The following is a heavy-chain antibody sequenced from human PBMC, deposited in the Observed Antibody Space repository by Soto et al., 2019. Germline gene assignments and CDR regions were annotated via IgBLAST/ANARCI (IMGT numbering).Heavy chain of an antibody. CDR2: ISGYNDNT. J-gene: IGHJ4*02. Sequence: QVQLVQSGAEVKMPGASVKVSCKASVDTFTTYGISWVRQAPGQGLAWMGWISGYNDNTKYAQKFQGRVIMTADTSTSTAYMELRTLSSDDTAVYYRAREYCTSTSCYGVDYWGQGTLVTVSS. CDR3: AREYCTSTSCYGVDY. CDR1: VDTFTTYG. V-gene: IGHV1-18*01. D-gene: IGHD2-2*01.